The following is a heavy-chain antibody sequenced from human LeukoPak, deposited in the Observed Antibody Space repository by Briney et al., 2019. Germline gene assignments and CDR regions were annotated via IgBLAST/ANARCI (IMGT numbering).Heavy chain of an antibody. CDR3: AREGVRGAYYYDSSGYYMDV. CDR1: GGSFSGYY. Sequence: PSETLSLTCAVYGGSFSGYYWSWIRQPPGKGLEWIGEINHSGSTNYNPSLKSRVTISVDTSKNQFSLKLSSVTAADTAVYYCAREGVRGAYYYDSSGYYMDVWGKGTTVTVSS. CDR2: INHSGST. J-gene: IGHJ6*03. V-gene: IGHV4-34*01. D-gene: IGHD3-22*01.